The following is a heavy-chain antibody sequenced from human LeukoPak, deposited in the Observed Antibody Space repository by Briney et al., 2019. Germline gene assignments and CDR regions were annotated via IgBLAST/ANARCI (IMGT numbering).Heavy chain of an antibody. CDR3: ARHVTNSGSAFDL. CDR2: IHSVGHS. Sequence: SETLSLTCTVSDDSISSFYWGWIRQPPGKGLEWIAYIHSVGHSNYNPSLKRRVSMSIDTSTKQFSLKVTSVTATDTAVYYCARHVTNSGSAFDLWGRGTLVTVST. D-gene: IGHD3-10*01. V-gene: IGHV4-59*08. CDR1: DDSISSFY. J-gene: IGHJ2*01.